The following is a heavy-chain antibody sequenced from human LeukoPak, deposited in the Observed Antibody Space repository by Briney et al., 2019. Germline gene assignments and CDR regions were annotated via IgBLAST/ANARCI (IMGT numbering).Heavy chain of an antibody. CDR2: IYYSGST. CDR1: GGSISSYY. J-gene: IGHJ6*02. CDR3: ARLRPYCSSTSCYYYYGMDV. V-gene: IGHV4-59*01. D-gene: IGHD2-2*01. Sequence: SDTLSLTCTVSGGSISSYYWSWIRQPPGKGLEWIGYIYYSGSTNYNPSLKSRVTISVDTSKNQFSLKLSSVTAADTAVYYCARLRPYCSSTSCYYYYGMDVWGQGTTVTVSS.